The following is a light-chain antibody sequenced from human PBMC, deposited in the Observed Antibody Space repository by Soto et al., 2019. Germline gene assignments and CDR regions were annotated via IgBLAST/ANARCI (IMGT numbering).Light chain of an antibody. V-gene: IGLV2-14*01. CDR3: ISYTSDDVRYV. CDR1: NSDVGIYDF. J-gene: IGLJ1*01. CDR2: GVS. Sequence: QSVLTQPASVSGTPGQSITISCTGSNSDVGIYDFVSWYQHHPGRAPKLIVSGVSHRPSGVSNRFSGSKSGNTASLTISGLQSEDEADYYCISYTSDDVRYVFGTGTKLTVL.